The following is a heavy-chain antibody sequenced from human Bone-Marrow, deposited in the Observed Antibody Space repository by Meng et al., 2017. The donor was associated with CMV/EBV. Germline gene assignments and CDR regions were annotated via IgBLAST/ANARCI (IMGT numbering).Heavy chain of an antibody. J-gene: IGHJ3*02. CDR3: AKDIRGNDAFDI. CDR2: ISWDGGST. V-gene: IGHV3-43D*03. Sequence: GESLKISCAASGFTFDDYAMHWVRQAPGKGLEWVSLISWDGGSTYYADSVKGRFTISRDNSKNSLYLQMNSLRAEDTALYYCAKDIRGNDAFDIWGQGTMVTGSS. D-gene: IGHD4-23*01. CDR1: GFTFDDYA.